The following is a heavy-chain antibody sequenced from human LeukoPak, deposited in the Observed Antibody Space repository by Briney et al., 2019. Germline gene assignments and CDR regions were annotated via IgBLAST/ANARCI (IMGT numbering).Heavy chain of an antibody. CDR2: IYYSGST. Sequence: GSLRLSCAASGFTFSSYSMNWVRQPPGKGLEWIGSIYYSGSTYYNPSLKSRVTISVDTSKNQFSLKLSSVTAADTAVYYCARHWGSRDVWGQGTTVTVSS. J-gene: IGHJ6*02. CDR3: ARHWGSRDV. V-gene: IGHV4-39*01. D-gene: IGHD3-10*01. CDR1: GFTFSSYSMN.